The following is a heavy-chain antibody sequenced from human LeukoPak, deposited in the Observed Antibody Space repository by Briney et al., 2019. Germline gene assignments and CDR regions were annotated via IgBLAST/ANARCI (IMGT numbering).Heavy chain of an antibody. CDR1: GYMFSIND. CDR2: INPSGGST. CDR3: ARELYSSALDY. Sequence: ASVKVSCKASGYMFSINDMHWVRQAPGQGLEWMGIINPSGGSTSYAQKFQGRVTMTRDTSTSTVYMELSSLRSEDTAVYYCARELYSSALDYWGQGTLVTVSS. J-gene: IGHJ4*02. D-gene: IGHD6-19*01. V-gene: IGHV1-46*01.